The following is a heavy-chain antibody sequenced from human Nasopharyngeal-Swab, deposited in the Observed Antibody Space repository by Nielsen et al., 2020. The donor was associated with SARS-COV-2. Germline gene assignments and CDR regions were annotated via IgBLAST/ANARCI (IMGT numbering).Heavy chain of an antibody. J-gene: IGHJ4*02. CDR2: ISSSSSTK. Sequence: WIRQPPGKGLEWVSYISSSSSTKYYADSVKGRFTISRDNAKNSLYLQMNSLRDEGTAVYYCARDAIVVVPAAIQYWGQGTLVTVSS. D-gene: IGHD2-2*02. CDR3: ARDAIVVVPAAIQY. V-gene: IGHV3-11*04.